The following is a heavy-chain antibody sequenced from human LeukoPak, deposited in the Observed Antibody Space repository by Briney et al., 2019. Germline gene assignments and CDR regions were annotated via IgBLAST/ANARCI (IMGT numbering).Heavy chain of an antibody. D-gene: IGHD2-2*01. CDR1: GFTFSSYG. CDR2: IWYDGSNK. Sequence: GRSLRLSCAASGFTFSSYGMHWVRQAPGKGLEWVAVIWYDGSNKYYADSVKGRFTISRDNSKNTLYLQMNSLRAEDTAVYYCAKDTSVVPAASDYWGQGTLVTVSS. J-gene: IGHJ4*02. V-gene: IGHV3-33*06. CDR3: AKDTSVVPAASDY.